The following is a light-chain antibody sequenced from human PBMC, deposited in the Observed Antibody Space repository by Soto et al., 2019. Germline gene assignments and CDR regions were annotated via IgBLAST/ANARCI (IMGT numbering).Light chain of an antibody. J-gene: IGKJ1*01. V-gene: IGKV3-15*01. Sequence: EIVMTQSPATLSVSPGERVTLSCRASQSVSSRLAWYHQKPGQAPRLLIYGASTRATAIPARFSGSGSGTEFTLTINSLQSEDFAVYYCQQYNNWPPTFGQGTKVDNK. CDR3: QQYNNWPPT. CDR2: GAS. CDR1: QSVSSR.